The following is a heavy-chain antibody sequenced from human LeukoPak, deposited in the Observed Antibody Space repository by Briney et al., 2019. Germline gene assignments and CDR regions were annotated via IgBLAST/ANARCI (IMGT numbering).Heavy chain of an antibody. CDR1: GGTFSSYT. CDR2: IIPILGIA. J-gene: IGHJ4*02. V-gene: IGHV1-69*02. Sequence: SVKVSCKASGGTFSSYTISWVRQAPGQGLEWMGRIIPILGIANYAKKFQGRVTIPADKSTSTAYMELSSLRSEDTAVYYCASGQAVAGNQNFDYWGQGTLVTVSS. D-gene: IGHD6-19*01. CDR3: ASGQAVAGNQNFDY.